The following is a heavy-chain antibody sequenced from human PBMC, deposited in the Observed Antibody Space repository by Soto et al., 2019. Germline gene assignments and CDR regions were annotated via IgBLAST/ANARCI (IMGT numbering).Heavy chain of an antibody. CDR3: ASSQKGYNWNYFDH. J-gene: IGHJ4*02. CDR1: GGSISGSYYY. Sequence: PSETLSFTCAVSGGSISGSYYYWGWLRQSPGRWPEWIGSVFYTGFTSYNPSLESRVSVSVDTSKNQFSLKVSAVTAADTAVYYCASSQKGYNWNYFDHWGQGAMVTVYS. CDR2: VFYTGFT. D-gene: IGHD1-20*01. V-gene: IGHV4-39*01.